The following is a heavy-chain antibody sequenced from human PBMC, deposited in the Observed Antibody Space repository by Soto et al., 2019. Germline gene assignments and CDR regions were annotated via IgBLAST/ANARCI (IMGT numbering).Heavy chain of an antibody. V-gene: IGHV1-69*13. Sequence: GASVKVSCKASGGTFSSYAISWVRQAPGQGLEWMGGIIPIFGTANYAQKFQGRVTITADESTSTAYMELSSLRSEDTAVYYCARSPTAYCGGDCYFDYWGQGTLVTVSS. CDR1: GGTFSSYA. D-gene: IGHD2-21*02. J-gene: IGHJ4*02. CDR2: IIPIFGTA. CDR3: ARSPTAYCGGDCYFDY.